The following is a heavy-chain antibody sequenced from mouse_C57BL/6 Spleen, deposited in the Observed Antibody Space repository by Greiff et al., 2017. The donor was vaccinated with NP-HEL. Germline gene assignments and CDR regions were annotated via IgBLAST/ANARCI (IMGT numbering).Heavy chain of an antibody. V-gene: IGHV3-6*01. Sequence: EVKLQESGPGLVKPSQSLSLTCSVTGYSITSGYYWNWIRQFPGNKLEWMGYISYDGSNNYNPSLKNRISITRDTSKNQFFLKLNSVTTEDTATYYCARDDGYSGAYWGQGTLVTVSA. D-gene: IGHD2-3*01. CDR3: ARDDGYSGAY. J-gene: IGHJ3*01. CDR1: GYSITSGYY. CDR2: ISYDGSN.